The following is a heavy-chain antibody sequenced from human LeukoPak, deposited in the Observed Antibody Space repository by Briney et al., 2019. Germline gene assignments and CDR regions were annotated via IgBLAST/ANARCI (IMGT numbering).Heavy chain of an antibody. Sequence: GGSLKLSCAASGFTFSGSAMHWVRQASGKGLEWVGRIRSKTNNYATAYAASVKGRFTISRDDSKNTAYLQMNSLKTEDTAVYYCSRHILLWFGEPTYDAFDIWGQGTMVTVSS. V-gene: IGHV3-73*01. CDR3: SRHILLWFGEPTYDAFDI. D-gene: IGHD3-10*01. CDR2: IRSKTNNYAT. CDR1: GFTFSGSA. J-gene: IGHJ3*02.